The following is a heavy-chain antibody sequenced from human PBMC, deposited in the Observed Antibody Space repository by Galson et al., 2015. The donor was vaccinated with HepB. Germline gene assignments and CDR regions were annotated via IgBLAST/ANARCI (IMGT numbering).Heavy chain of an antibody. J-gene: IGHJ4*02. CDR3: ARGSEHYYDSSGYYDY. Sequence: CAISGDSVSSNSAAWNWIRQSPSRGLEWLGRTYYRSKWYNDYAVSVKSRITINPDTSKNQFSLQLNSVTPEDTAVYYCARGSEHYYDSSGYYDYWVQGTLVTVSS. CDR1: GDSVSSNSAA. D-gene: IGHD3-22*01. CDR2: TYYRSKWYN. V-gene: IGHV6-1*01.